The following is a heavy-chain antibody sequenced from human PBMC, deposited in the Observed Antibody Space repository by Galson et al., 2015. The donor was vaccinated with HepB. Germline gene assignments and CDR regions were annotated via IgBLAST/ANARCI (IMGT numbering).Heavy chain of an antibody. CDR2: IKRDGSTT. CDR1: GFTFSSYW. V-gene: IGHV3-74*01. D-gene: IGHD1-26*01. Sequence: SLRLSCAASGFTFSSYWMHWVRQAPGKGLGWVSGIKRDGSTTTYADSVKGRFTISRDNAKNTLYLQMNSLRAEDTAVYYCTRGSGSYYWGQGTLVTVSS. CDR3: TRGSGSYY. J-gene: IGHJ4*02.